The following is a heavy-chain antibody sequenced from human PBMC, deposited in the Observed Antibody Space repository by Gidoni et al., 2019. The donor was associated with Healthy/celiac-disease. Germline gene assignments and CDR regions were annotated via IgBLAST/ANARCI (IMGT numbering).Heavy chain of an antibody. J-gene: IGHJ3*02. V-gene: IGHV4-39*07. CDR3: ARDSGYYYGSGSYYNPGDAFDI. D-gene: IGHD3-10*01. Sequence: QLQLQESGSGLVMPSATLSLTCTVSACPFSSSSYYWGWIRQPPGKGLEWIGSIYYSGSTYYNPSLKSRVTISVDTSKNQFSLKLSSVTAADTAVYYCARDSGYYYGSGSYYNPGDAFDIWGQGTMVTVSS. CDR1: ACPFSSSSYY. CDR2: IYYSGST.